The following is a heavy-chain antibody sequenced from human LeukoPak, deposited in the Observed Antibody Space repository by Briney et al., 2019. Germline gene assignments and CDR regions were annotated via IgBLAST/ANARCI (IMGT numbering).Heavy chain of an antibody. Sequence: SETLSLTCAVYGGSFSGYYWSWIRQPPGKGLEWIGEINHSGSTNYNPSLKSRVTISVDTSKNQFSLKLSSVTAADTAVYYCARLDYYDKKSFDYWGQGTLVTVSS. CDR2: INHSGST. CDR3: ARLDYYDKKSFDY. D-gene: IGHD3-22*01. J-gene: IGHJ4*02. V-gene: IGHV4-34*01. CDR1: GGSFSGYY.